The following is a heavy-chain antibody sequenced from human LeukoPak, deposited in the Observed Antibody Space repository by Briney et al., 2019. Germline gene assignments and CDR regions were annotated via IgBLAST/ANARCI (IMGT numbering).Heavy chain of an antibody. J-gene: IGHJ3*02. CDR3: AKGMPEDAFDI. CDR2: ISGSGGST. CDR1: GFTFSSAW. D-gene: IGHD2-2*01. V-gene: IGHV3-23*01. Sequence: GGSLRLSCTASGFTFSSAWMHWVRQAPGKGLEWVSAISGSGGSTYYADSVKGRFTISRDNSKNTLYLQMNSLRAEDTAVYYCAKGMPEDAFDIWGQGTMVTVSS.